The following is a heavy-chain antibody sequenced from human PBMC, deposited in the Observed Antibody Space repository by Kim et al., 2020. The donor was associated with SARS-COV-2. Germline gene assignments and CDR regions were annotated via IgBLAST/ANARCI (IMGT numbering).Heavy chain of an antibody. Sequence: NPTYAQGFTGRFVFSLDTSVSTAYLQISTLKAEDTAVYYCARDRGPFDYWGQGTLVTVSS. J-gene: IGHJ4*02. V-gene: IGHV7-4-1*02. CDR3: ARDRGPFDY. CDR2: NP.